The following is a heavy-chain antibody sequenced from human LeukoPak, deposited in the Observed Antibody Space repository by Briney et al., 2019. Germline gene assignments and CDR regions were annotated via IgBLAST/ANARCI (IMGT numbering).Heavy chain of an antibody. CDR1: GASTSHFY. D-gene: IGHD5-12*01. CDR2: MHNSGSS. J-gene: IGHJ3*02. V-gene: IGHV4-59*01. CDR3: ARSAEWLRDAFDN. Sequence: SETLSLTCTVSGASTSHFYWNWIRQPPGKGLEWIGYMHNSGSSKHSPSLKSRVTISIDTSKNQFSLQLTSVTAADTAIYYCARSAEWLRDAFDNWGQGTMVSVSS.